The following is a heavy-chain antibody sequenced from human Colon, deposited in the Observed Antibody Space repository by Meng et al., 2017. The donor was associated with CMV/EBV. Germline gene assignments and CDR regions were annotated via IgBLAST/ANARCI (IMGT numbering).Heavy chain of an antibody. CDR2: MLPKTGAL. CDR3: IRENWYYDY. D-gene: IGHD1-1*01. V-gene: IGHV1-2*02. CDR1: GYTFTPYY. J-gene: IGHJ4*02. Sequence: QGPLVQAGAGGKKPGASVKVACKASGYTFTPYYIHWVRQAPGQGLEWVGCMLPKTGALDYAQKFRGRITLTTDTSITTAYMELSGLTSDDTAVYYCIRENWYYDYWGLGTLVTVSS.